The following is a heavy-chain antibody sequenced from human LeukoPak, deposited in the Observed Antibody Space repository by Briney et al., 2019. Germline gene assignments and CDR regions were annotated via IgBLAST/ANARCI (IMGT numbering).Heavy chain of an antibody. V-gene: IGHV1-2*02. J-gene: IGHJ5*02. Sequence: GASVKVSCKASGYTFTGHYMHWVRQAPGQGFEWMGWINPSGGGTNYAQRFQGRVTMTRDTSISTAYMELTSLTSGDTAVYYCARDYYGSGGGGFDPWGQGTLVTVSS. D-gene: IGHD3-10*01. CDR2: INPSGGGT. CDR3: ARDYYGSGGGGFDP. CDR1: GYTFTGHY.